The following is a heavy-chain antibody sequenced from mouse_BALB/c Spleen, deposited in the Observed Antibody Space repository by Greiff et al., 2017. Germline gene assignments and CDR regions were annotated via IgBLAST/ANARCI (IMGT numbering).Heavy chain of an antibody. D-gene: IGHD2-3*01. Sequence: QVTLKVSGPGILQPSQTLSLTCSFSGFSLSTSGMGVGWIRQPSGKGLEWLAHIWWDDDKRYNPALQSRLTISKDTSSNQVFLKIASVDTADTATYYCARMAYDGYPAWCAYGGQGTLVTVSA. CDR3: ARMAYDGYPAWCAY. CDR2: IWWDDDK. J-gene: IGHJ3*01. CDR1: GFSLSTSGMG. V-gene: IGHV8-8*01.